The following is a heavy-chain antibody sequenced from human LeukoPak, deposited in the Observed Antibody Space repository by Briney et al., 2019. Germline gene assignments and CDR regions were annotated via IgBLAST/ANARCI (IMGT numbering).Heavy chain of an antibody. CDR2: IASDGSST. CDR3: ARGRPHGSDY. D-gene: IGHD2-15*01. J-gene: IGHJ4*02. CDR1: GFSFSSYW. V-gene: IGHV3-74*01. Sequence: LAGGSLRLSCAASGFSFSSYWMNWVRQAPEKGLVWVSRIASDGSSTTYADSVKGRFTISRDNAKNTLYLQMNSLRVEDTAVYYCARGRPHGSDYWGEGTLVTVSS.